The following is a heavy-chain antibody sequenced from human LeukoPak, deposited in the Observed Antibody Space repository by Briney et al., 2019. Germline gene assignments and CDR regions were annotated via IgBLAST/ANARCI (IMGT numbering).Heavy chain of an antibody. V-gene: IGHV4-4*02. CDR1: GSSISSSTW. J-gene: IGHJ4*02. CDR2: IYHSGST. CDR3: ARGGISIVALDY. Sequence: SGTLSLTCAVSGSSISSSTWWSWVRQPPGKGLEWIGEIYHSGSTNYNSSLMSRVTISVDKFKNQFSLKLSSVTAADTAVYYCARGGISIVALDYWGQGTLVTVSS. D-gene: IGHD6-13*01.